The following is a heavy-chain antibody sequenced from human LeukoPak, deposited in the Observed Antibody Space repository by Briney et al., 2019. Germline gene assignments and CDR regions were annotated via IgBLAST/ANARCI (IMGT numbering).Heavy chain of an antibody. CDR3: AKSGIIQGYYFYYMDV. J-gene: IGHJ6*03. CDR1: GFTFDDYA. V-gene: IGHV3-9*01. CDR2: ISWKSDRI. D-gene: IGHD5-18*01. Sequence: GGSLRLSCAASGFTFDDYAMHWVRQAPGKGLEWVSGISWKSDRIGYADSVKGRFTISRDNAKNSLYLQMNSLRAGDTALYYCAKSGIIQGYYFYYMDVWGKGTTVTISS.